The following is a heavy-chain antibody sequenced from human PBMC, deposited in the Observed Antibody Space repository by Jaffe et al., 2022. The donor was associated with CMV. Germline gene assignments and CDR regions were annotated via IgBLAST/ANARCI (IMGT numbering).Heavy chain of an antibody. CDR3: ARREGSDYDILTGYYYSH. Sequence: EVQLVQSGAEVKKPGESLKISCKGSGYSFTSYWIGWVRQMPGKGLEWMGIIYPGDSDTRYSPSFQGQVTISADKSISTAYLQWSSLKASDTAMYYCARREGSDYDILTGYYYSHWGQGTLVTVSS. CDR2: IYPGDSDT. CDR1: GYSFTSYW. V-gene: IGHV5-51*01. J-gene: IGHJ4*02. D-gene: IGHD3-9*01.